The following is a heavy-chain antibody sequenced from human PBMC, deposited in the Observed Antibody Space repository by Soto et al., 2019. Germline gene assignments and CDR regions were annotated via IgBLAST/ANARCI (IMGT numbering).Heavy chain of an antibody. CDR3: ARDRPLIVGAPPGYYYYGMDV. Sequence: ASVNVSCKPSGYTFTSYCMSWVRQAPGQGLEGMGWISAYNGNTNYAQKLQGRVTMTTDTSTSTAYMELRSLRSDDTAVYYCARDRPLIVGAPPGYYYYGMDVWGQGTTVTVSS. J-gene: IGHJ6*02. D-gene: IGHD1-26*01. CDR2: ISAYNGNT. CDR1: GYTFTSYC. V-gene: IGHV1-18*04.